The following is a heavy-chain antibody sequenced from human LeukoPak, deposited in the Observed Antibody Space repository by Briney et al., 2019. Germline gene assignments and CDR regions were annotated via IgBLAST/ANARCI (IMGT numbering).Heavy chain of an antibody. Sequence: ASVKVSCKASGYTFAGYYMHWVRQAPGQGLEWMGWTNPNSGGTNYAQKFQGRVTMTRDTSISTAYMELSRLRSDDTAVYYCARTGGGSYCSSTSCHSIDYWGQGTLVTVSS. V-gene: IGHV1-2*02. CDR3: ARTGGGSYCSSTSCHSIDY. J-gene: IGHJ4*02. CDR2: TNPNSGGT. D-gene: IGHD2-2*01. CDR1: GYTFAGYY.